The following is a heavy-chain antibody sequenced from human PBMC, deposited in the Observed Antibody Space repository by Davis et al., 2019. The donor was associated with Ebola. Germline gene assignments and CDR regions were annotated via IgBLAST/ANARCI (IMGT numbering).Heavy chain of an antibody. CDR2: ITTGSNAI. CDR3: VRDYIFAFDL. Sequence: PGGSLRLSCAASGFTFSDFSMNWVRQAPGEALEWISYITTGSNAIHYADSVKGQFTVSRDNVKNSLFLQMNSLRDEDSAVYYCVRDYIFAFDLWGQGARVIVSS. J-gene: IGHJ5*02. CDR1: GFTFSDFS. V-gene: IGHV3-48*02.